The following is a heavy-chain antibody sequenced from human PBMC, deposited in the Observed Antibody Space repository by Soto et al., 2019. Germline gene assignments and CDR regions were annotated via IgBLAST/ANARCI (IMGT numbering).Heavy chain of an antibody. CDR1: GGSMSSTSYY. J-gene: IGHJ4*02. D-gene: IGHD6-19*01. CDR2: IYYSGTT. V-gene: IGHV4-39*01. Sequence: QLQLQESGPGLVKPSETLSLTCTVSGGSMSSTSYYWGWIRQPPGKGLEWIGSIYYSGTTYYNPSLESRVTISVDTSKNQFSLKLTSVTAADTAVYYCASPQGAVAVAGAFDYWGQGTLVTISS. CDR3: ASPQGAVAVAGAFDY.